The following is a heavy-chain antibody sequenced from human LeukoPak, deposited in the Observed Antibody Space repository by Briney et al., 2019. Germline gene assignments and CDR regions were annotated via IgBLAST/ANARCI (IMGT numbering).Heavy chain of an antibody. D-gene: IGHD3-10*01. J-gene: IGHJ1*01. CDR1: VGSISGYY. Sequence: PSETLSLTCTVSVGSISGYYWSWIRQPPGKGLEWIGFIYYSGSTKYNPSLKSRVTISVDTSKNQFSLKLTSVTAADTAVYYCARYGSGSYSDDHFQHWGQGTLVTVSS. V-gene: IGHV4-59*08. CDR2: IYYSGST. CDR3: ARYGSGSYSDDHFQH.